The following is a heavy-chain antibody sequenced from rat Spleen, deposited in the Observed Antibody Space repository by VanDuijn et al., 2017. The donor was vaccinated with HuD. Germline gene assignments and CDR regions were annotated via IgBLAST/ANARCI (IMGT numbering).Heavy chain of an antibody. J-gene: IGHJ1*01. CDR3: SRYEDYGGWYFDF. Sequence: EVQLQESGPGLVKPSQSLSLTCSVTGYSITSNYWGWIRKFPGNKMEWIGHISYSGGTSYNPSLKSRISITRDTSRNQFFLQLNSVTSKDTATYYCSRYEDYGGWYFDFWGPGTMVTVSS. V-gene: IGHV3-1*01. CDR1: GYSITSNY. D-gene: IGHD1-1*01. CDR2: ISYSGGT.